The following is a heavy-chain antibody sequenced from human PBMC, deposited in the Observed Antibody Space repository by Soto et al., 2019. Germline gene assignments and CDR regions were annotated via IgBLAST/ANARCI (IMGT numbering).Heavy chain of an antibody. J-gene: IGHJ4*02. CDR1: GESVRDYF. CDR3: ARGLPANY. V-gene: IGHV4-34*01. Sequence: TSETLSLTCAVFGESVRDYFWSWIRQPPGKGLEWIGEVTYSGSTNYNPSLKSRLTMSLDTSENRFSLQLRSVTAADAAVYYCARGLPANYWGQGTLVTGSS. CDR2: VTYSGST.